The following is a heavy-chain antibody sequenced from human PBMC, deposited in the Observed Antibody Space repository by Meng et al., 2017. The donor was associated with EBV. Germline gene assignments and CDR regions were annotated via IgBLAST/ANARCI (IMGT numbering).Heavy chain of an antibody. V-gene: IGHV7-4-1*02. CDR3: ARGVEENGSHYPFDS. Sequence: QVHQVEIGSEWKSPWSSVNVCFKASGYTVRNYASNWMRQVPGQGLEWMGWINTYSGKATFAQGFTGRFVFSLDTPVTTAHLQISGLKTEDSAVYYCARGVEENGSHYPFDSWGQGTLVTVSS. D-gene: IGHD1-1*01. CDR1: GYTVRNYA. CDR2: INTYSGKA. J-gene: IGHJ4*02.